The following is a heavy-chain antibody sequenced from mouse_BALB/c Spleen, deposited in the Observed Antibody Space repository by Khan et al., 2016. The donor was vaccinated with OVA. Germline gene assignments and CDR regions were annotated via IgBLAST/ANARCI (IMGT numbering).Heavy chain of an antibody. J-gene: IGHJ2*01. CDR1: GYTLTSYW. Sequence: QVQLKQSGAELVNPGASVNLSCKASGYTLTSYWMHWVKQRPGQGLEWIGEINPSNGRTNYNEKFKSKATLTVDKSSSTAYMQLSRPTSEDSAVYYCARLLINFDYWGQGTTLTVSS. CDR3: ARLLINFDY. V-gene: IGHV1S81*02. CDR2: INPSNGRT. D-gene: IGHD2-1*01.